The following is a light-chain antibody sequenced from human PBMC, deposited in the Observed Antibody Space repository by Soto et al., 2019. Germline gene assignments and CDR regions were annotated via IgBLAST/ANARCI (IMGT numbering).Light chain of an antibody. J-gene: IGLJ3*02. CDR3: SSYTSSSTLWV. Sequence: QSVLTQPASVSESPGQSITISCTGTSSDVGGYNYVSWYQQHPGKAPKLMIYEVSNRPSGVSNRFSGSKSGNTASLTISGLQAEDEADYYCSSYTSSSTLWVFGGGTKVTVL. V-gene: IGLV2-14*01. CDR1: SSDVGGYNY. CDR2: EVS.